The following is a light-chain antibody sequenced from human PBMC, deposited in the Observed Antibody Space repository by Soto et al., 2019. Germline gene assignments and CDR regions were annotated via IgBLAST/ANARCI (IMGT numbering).Light chain of an antibody. J-gene: IGKJ4*01. CDR1: QSVLYSSNNKNY. V-gene: IGKV4-1*01. CDR2: WAS. CDR3: QQYHSTPLT. Sequence: DIVMTQSPDSLAVSLGERATINCKSSQSVLYSSNNKNYLAWYQQKPGQPPKLLIYWASTRESGVPDRFSGSGSGTDFTLTISSMPAEDVAVYYCQQYHSTPLTFGGGTKVDIK.